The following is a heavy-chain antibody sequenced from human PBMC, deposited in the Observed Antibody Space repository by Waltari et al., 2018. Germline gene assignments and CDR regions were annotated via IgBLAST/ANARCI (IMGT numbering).Heavy chain of an antibody. CDR3: AREFLVGRIARGSNWFDP. CDR1: GGTFSDSG. D-gene: IGHD2-8*02. CDR2: SIPLVGIE. Sequence: QVTLTQPGAETKAPGYSVKVPCKVSGGTFSDSGVSWVRQAPGQGLEWMGRSIPLVGIENYDQTFQGRLTLSVDKSTGTAYMELRKLRSEDTAIYYCAREFLVGRIARGSNWFDPWGQGTQVTVSS. V-gene: IGHV1-69*04. J-gene: IGHJ5*02.